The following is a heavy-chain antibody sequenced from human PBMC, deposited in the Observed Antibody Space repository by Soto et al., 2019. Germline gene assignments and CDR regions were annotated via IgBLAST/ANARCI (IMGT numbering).Heavy chain of an antibody. Sequence: EVQLVESGGGLVQPGGSLRLSCAASGFTFSSYWMSWVRQAPGKGLEWVANIKQDGSEKYYVDSVKGRVTISRDNAKNSLYRQMNSLRAEDTAVYYCARAGIVGATRFDYWGQGTLVTVSS. CDR2: IKQDGSEK. J-gene: IGHJ4*02. D-gene: IGHD1-26*01. CDR3: ARAGIVGATRFDY. V-gene: IGHV3-7*01. CDR1: GFTFSSYW.